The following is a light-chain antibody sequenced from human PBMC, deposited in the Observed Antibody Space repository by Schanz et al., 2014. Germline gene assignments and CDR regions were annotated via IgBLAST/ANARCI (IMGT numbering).Light chain of an antibody. CDR1: SSNIGSNY. CDR2: SNN. V-gene: IGLV1-44*01. CDR3: ATWDVSLNGPV. Sequence: QSVLTQPPSASGTPGQRVTISCSGSSSNIGSNYVYWYQQLPGTAPKLLIYSNNQRPSGVPDRFSGSKSGTSASLAISGLQSEDEADYYCATWDVSLNGPVFGGGTKLTVL. J-gene: IGLJ3*02.